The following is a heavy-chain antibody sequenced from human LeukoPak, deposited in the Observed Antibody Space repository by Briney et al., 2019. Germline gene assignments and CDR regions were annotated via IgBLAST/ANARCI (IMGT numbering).Heavy chain of an antibody. CDR1: GGSFSGYY. CDR3: ARPAYYDGQDFDY. D-gene: IGHD3-22*01. J-gene: IGHJ4*02. CDR2: INHSGST. V-gene: IGHV4-34*01. Sequence: SETLSLTCAVYGGSFSGYYWSWIRQPPGKGLEWIGEINHSGSTNYNPSLKSRVTISVDTSKNQFSLKLSSVTAADTAVYYCARPAYYDGQDFDYWGQGTLVTVSS.